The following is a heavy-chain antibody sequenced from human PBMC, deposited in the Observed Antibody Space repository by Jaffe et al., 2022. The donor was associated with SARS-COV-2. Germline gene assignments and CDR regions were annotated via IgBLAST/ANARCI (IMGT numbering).Heavy chain of an antibody. Sequence: QVQLVESGGGLVKPGGSLRLSCAASGFTFSDYYMSWIRQAPGKGLEWVSYISSSGSTIYYADSVKGRFTISRDNAKNSLYLQMNSLRAEDTAVYYCTTSTPYSSSWSKPLYYYYGMDVWGQGTTVTVSS. CDR2: ISSSGSTI. CDR3: TTSTPYSSSWSKPLYYYYGMDV. D-gene: IGHD6-13*01. J-gene: IGHJ6*02. CDR1: GFTFSDYY. V-gene: IGHV3-11*01.